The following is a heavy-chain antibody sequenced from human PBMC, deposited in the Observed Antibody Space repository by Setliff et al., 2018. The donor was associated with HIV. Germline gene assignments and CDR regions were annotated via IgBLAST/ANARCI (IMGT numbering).Heavy chain of an antibody. CDR1: GGSISGHY. CDR2: IFYTGST. J-gene: IGHJ6*03. CDR3: VRGYCSSTTCNEDYYYMDV. Sequence: SETLSLTCTVSGGSISGHYWSWIRQPPGKGLEWIAYIFYTGSTNYNTSLKSRVTISVDTSKNQFFLKLSSVTAAATAVYYCVRGYCSSTTCNEDYYYMDVWGKGSTVTVSS. D-gene: IGHD2-2*01. V-gene: IGHV4-59*11.